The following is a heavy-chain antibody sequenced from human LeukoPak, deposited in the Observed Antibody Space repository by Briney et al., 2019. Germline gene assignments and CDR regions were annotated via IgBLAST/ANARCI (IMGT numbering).Heavy chain of an antibody. CDR2: IIPILGIA. V-gene: IGHV1-69*02. CDR1: GGTFSSYT. D-gene: IGHD3-10*01. CDR3: ARGDYGSGSYYNGAAY. J-gene: IGHJ1*01. Sequence: SVKVSCKASGGTFSSYTISWVRRAPGQGLEWVGRIIPILGIANYAQKFQGRVTITADKSTSTAYMELSSLRSEDTAVYYCARGDYGSGSYYNGAAYWGQGTLATVSS.